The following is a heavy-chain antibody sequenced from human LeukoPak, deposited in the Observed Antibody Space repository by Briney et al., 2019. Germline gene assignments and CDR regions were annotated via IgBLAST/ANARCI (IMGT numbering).Heavy chain of an antibody. J-gene: IGHJ4*02. D-gene: IGHD2-21*02. CDR1: RFTFSSYG. Sequence: GGSLRLSCAASRFTFSSYGMHWVRQAPGKGLEWAAVISYDGSDKYYADSVKGRFTISRDNSKNTLHLQMNSLRAEDTAVYYCAKDISGGDCPDYWGQGTLVTVSS. CDR2: ISYDGSDK. V-gene: IGHV3-30*18. CDR3: AKDISGGDCPDY.